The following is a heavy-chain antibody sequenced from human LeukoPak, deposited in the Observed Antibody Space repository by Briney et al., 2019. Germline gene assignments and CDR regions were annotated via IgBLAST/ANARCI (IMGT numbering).Heavy chain of an antibody. J-gene: IGHJ4*02. D-gene: IGHD2-15*01. Sequence: GGSLRLSCAASGFTFSSYAMSWVRQAPGKGLEWVSAISGNGGSTYYADSVKGRFTISRDNSKNTLYLQMNSLRAEDTAVYYCAKALVRYCSGGSCYYFDYWGQGTLVTVSS. CDR3: AKALVRYCSGGSCYYFDY. CDR2: ISGNGGST. V-gene: IGHV3-23*01. CDR1: GFTFSSYA.